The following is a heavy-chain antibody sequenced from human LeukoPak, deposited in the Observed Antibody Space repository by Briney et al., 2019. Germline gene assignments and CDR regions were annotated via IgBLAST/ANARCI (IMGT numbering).Heavy chain of an antibody. CDR3: AKKRNAAPYYFDC. CDR1: GGSISNYY. V-gene: IGHV4-59*12. Sequence: SETLSLTCTVSGGSISNYYWSWIRQPPGKGLEWIGEIYHSGSSNYNPSLKSPVTISVDKSKNQFSLRLSSVTAADTAVYYCAKKRNAAPYYFDCWGQGTLVTVSS. J-gene: IGHJ4*02. D-gene: IGHD6-25*01. CDR2: IYHSGSS.